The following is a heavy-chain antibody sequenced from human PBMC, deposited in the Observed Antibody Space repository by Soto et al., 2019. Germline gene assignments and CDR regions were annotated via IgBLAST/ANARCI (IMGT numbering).Heavy chain of an antibody. Sequence: ASVKVSCKASGYTFTSYGISWVRQAPGQGLEWMGWISAYNGNTNYAQKLQGRVTMTTDTSTSTAYMELRSLRSDDTAVYYCARGYYDIFAENDAFDIWGQGTMVTVSS. D-gene: IGHD3-9*01. V-gene: IGHV1-18*01. CDR3: ARGYYDIFAENDAFDI. CDR2: ISAYNGNT. J-gene: IGHJ3*02. CDR1: GYTFTSYG.